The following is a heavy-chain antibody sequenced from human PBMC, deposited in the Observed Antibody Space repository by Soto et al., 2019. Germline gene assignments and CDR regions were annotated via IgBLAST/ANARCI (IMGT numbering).Heavy chain of an antibody. CDR3: ARDVLSDSSSWYEKDY. D-gene: IGHD6-13*01. J-gene: IGHJ4*02. CDR1: GGSFSGYS. V-gene: IGHV4-34*01. Sequence: SETLSLTCAIYGGSFSGYSWTWIRQPPGTGLNWIGEINHSGSTNYNPSLKSRVTISVDTSKNQFSLKLTSVTAADTAVYYCARDVLSDSSSWYEKDYWGQGTLVTVS. CDR2: INHSGST.